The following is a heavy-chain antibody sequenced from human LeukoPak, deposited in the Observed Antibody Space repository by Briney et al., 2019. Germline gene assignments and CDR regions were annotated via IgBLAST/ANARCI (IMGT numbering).Heavy chain of an antibody. CDR2: LSAYNGNT. Sequence: AGVKVSCKASGYTFTSYSISWVRHAPGQGLGWMGWLSAYNGNTNSAQNLPGKVTITTDTSTSTAYMELRSLRSDDTAVYSCARVSTTGSGGYYNPEGWFDSRGRGTMVTVT. V-gene: IGHV1-18*01. J-gene: IGHJ5*01. CDR1: GYTFTSYS. CDR3: ARVSTTGSGGYYNPEGWFDS. D-gene: IGHD3-10*01.